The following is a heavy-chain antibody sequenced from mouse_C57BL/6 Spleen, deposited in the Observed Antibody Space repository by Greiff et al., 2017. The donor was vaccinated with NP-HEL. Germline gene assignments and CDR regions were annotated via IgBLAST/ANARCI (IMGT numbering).Heavy chain of an antibody. J-gene: IGHJ1*03. V-gene: IGHV2-2*01. CDR1: GFSLTSYG. CDR2: IWSGGST. D-gene: IGHD1-1*01. CDR3: ARNDYGSRYWYFDV. Sequence: QVQLQQSGPGLVQPSQSLSITCTVSGFSLTSYGVHWVRQSPGKGLEWLGVIWSGGSTDYNAAFISRLSISKDNSKSQVFFKMNSLQADDTAIYYCARNDYGSRYWYFDVWGTGTTVTVSS.